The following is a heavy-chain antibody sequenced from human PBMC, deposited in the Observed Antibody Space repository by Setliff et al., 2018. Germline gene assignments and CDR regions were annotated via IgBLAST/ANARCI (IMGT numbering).Heavy chain of an antibody. CDR2: IHAGSSNT. D-gene: IGHD2-15*01. J-gene: IGHJ4*02. V-gene: IGHV1-3*01. Sequence: ASVKVSCKASGYTFSSNAFHWVRQAPGQRLEWLGWIHAGSSNTIYSQKLQDRLTITRDTSATTAYMELNGLTSEDTAVYYCARMSTGGPYYDHWGQGTLVTVSS. CDR1: GYTFSSNA. CDR3: ARMSTGGPYYDH.